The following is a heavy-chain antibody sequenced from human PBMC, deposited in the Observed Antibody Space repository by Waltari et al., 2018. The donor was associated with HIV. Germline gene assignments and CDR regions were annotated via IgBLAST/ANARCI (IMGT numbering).Heavy chain of an antibody. D-gene: IGHD3-3*02. V-gene: IGHV4-4*07. Sequence: VQVQESGPGLVRPSETLALTCSVYGASISGYYWSWIRQIVAKNGNVANKGEWLGRIYVGGSPDYRGCVKNRLTMSTDTSKNQVSLRLKSVTAADTAMYYCVKSTFLGVMPADYFDVWGPGTLVTVAS. CDR3: VKSTFLGVMPADYFDV. CDR2: IYVGGSP. J-gene: IGHJ4*02. CDR1: GASISGYY.